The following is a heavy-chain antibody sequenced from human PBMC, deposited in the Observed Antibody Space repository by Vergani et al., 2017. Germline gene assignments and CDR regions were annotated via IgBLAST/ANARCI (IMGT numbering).Heavy chain of an antibody. CDR3: ARALYVDYVL. CDR1: GGSFSGYY. D-gene: IGHD4-17*01. CDR2: INHSGST. V-gene: IGHV4-34*01. Sequence: QVQLQQWGAGLLKPSETLSLTCAVYGGSFSGYYWSWIRQPPGKGLEWIGEINHSGSTNYNPSLKSRVTISVDTSKNQFSLKLSSVTAADTDVYYCARALYVDYVLWGQGTLVTVSS. J-gene: IGHJ4*02.